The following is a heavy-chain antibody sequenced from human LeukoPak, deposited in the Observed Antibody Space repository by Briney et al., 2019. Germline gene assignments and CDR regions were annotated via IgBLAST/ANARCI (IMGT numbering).Heavy chain of an antibody. D-gene: IGHD5-12*01. J-gene: IGHJ4*02. CDR2: VYYGEST. CDR1: GASINDFY. Sequence: PSETLSLTCAVSGASINDFYWTWIRQPPGKGLEWIGYVYYGESTNYNPSLKSRVSMSVDTSKNQFSLTLTSVTVADTAFYYCARGGIRGYSAFDNLDFWGLGTHVTVSS. CDR3: ARGGIRGYSAFDNLDF. V-gene: IGHV4-59*01.